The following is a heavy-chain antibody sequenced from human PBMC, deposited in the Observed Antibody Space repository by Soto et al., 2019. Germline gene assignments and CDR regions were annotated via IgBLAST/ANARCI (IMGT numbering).Heavy chain of an antibody. CDR1: GFPLRDYA. D-gene: IGHD2-2*01. CDR3: TRSHCSSNRCHRYGMDV. CDR2: IRIKAYDETT. V-gene: IGHV3-49*04. Sequence: SLRLSCTPSGFPLRDYAISWVRQAPGKGLEWVAFIRIKAYDETTEYAASVKGRFTISRDDSESVAYLQMNSLKAEDTAVYYCTRSHCSSNRCHRYGMDVWGQGTTVNVS. J-gene: IGHJ6*02.